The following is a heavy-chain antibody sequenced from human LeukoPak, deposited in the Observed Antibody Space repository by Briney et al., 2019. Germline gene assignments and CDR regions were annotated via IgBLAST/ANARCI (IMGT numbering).Heavy chain of an antibody. V-gene: IGHV3-64D*06. CDR2: ISINGGST. D-gene: IGHD3-10*01. Sequence: GGSLRLSCSASGFTFSSYAMHWVRQAPGKGLEYVSGISINGGSTDYADSVKGRFTISRDNSKNTVYLQMSSLRAEDTAAYYCVKESRVVRGVIMDAFDMWGQGTMVTVSS. CDR1: GFTFSSYA. CDR3: VKESRVVRGVIMDAFDM. J-gene: IGHJ3*02.